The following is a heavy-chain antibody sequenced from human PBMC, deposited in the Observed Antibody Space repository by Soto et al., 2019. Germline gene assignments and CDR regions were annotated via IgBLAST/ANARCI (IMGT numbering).Heavy chain of an antibody. V-gene: IGHV1-2*04. CDR1: GYTFTGYY. CDR3: VTSRVSIAVAGETEYYFDY. CDR2: VNPNSGGT. J-gene: IGHJ4*02. Sequence: PGASVKVSCKASGYTFTGYYIHWVRQAPGQGLEWMGWVNPNSGGTNYAQKFQGWVTMTRDTSISTAYMELSRLRSDDTAVYYCVTSRVSIAVAGETEYYFDYWGQGTLVTDSS. D-gene: IGHD6-19*01.